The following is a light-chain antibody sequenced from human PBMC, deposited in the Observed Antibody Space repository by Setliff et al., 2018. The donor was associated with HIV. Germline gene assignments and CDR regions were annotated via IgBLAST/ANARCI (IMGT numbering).Light chain of an antibody. J-gene: IGLJ1*01. V-gene: IGLV2-11*01. CDR3: CSHADDWP. CDR1: SSDVGGYNY. Sequence: QSALTQPRSVSGPPGQSVTISCTGTSSDVGGYNYVSWYQQHPGKAPKLMIYDVSKRPSGVPDRFSGSKSGNTASLAISGLQAEDEADYYCCSHADDWPFGTGTKVTVL. CDR2: DVS.